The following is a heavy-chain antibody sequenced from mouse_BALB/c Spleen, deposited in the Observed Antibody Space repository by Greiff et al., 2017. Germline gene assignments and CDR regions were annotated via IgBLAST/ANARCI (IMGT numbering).Heavy chain of an antibody. CDR1: GYTFTSYV. Sequence: VQLQQSGPELVKPGASVKMSCKASGYTFTSYVMHWVKQKPGQGLEWIGYINPYNDGTKYNEKFKGKATLTSDKSSSTAYMELSSLTSEDSAVYYCARSERYGAMDYWGQGTSVTVSS. V-gene: IGHV1-14*01. CDR3: ARSERYGAMDY. D-gene: IGHD2-14*01. J-gene: IGHJ4*01. CDR2: INPYNDGT.